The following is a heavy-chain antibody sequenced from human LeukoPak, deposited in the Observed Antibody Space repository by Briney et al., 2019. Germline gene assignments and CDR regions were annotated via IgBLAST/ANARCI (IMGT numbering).Heavy chain of an antibody. J-gene: IGHJ4*02. CDR1: GFTFSSYW. Sequence: GGSLRLSCAVYGFTFSSYWMSWVRQAPGKGREWVANIKQDGSEKYYVDSVKGRFTISRDNAKNSLYLQMNSLRAEDTAVYYCARLSWYYYGSGSGYFDYWGQGTLVTVSS. D-gene: IGHD3-10*01. V-gene: IGHV3-7*01. CDR2: IKQDGSEK. CDR3: ARLSWYYYGSGSGYFDY.